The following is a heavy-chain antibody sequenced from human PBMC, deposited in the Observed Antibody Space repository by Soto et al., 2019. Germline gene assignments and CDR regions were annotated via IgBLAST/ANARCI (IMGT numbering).Heavy chain of an antibody. V-gene: IGHV5-10-1*01. CDR1: GYSFTSYW. Sequence: GESLKISCKGSGYSFTSYWISWVRQMPGKGLEWMGRIDPSDSYTNYSPSFQGHVTISADKSISTAYLQWSSLKASDTAMYYCARRGTHYDSSGYFYYYGMDVWGQGTTVTVSS. CDR3: ARRGTHYDSSGYFYYYGMDV. D-gene: IGHD3-22*01. CDR2: IDPSDSYT. J-gene: IGHJ6*02.